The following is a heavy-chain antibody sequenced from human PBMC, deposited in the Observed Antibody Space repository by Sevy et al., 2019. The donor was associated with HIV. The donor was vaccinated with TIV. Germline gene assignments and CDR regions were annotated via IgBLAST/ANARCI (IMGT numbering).Heavy chain of an antibody. D-gene: IGHD2-2*01. V-gene: IGHV3-33*01. CDR2: IRYDGSNK. Sequence: GGSLRLSCAASGFTFSNYGIHWVRQAPGKGLERVAVIRYDGSNKYYEDSVKGRFTISRDNSKNTLYLQINSLRAEDTAVYYCARGPLRYCSSSSCYEGDNYYYGMDVWGQGTTVTVSS. J-gene: IGHJ6*02. CDR1: GFTFSNYG. CDR3: ARGPLRYCSSSSCYEGDNYYYGMDV.